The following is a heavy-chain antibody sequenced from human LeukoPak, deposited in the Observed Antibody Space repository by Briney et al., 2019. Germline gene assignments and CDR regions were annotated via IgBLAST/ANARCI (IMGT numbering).Heavy chain of an antibody. V-gene: IGHV4-38-2*02. J-gene: IGHJ4*02. CDR3: ASAISRTFDY. D-gene: IGHD3-9*01. CDR2: IYHSGST. Sequence: PSETLSLTCTVSGYSISSGYYWGWIRQPPGKGLEWIGSIYHSGSTYYDPSLKSRVTISVDTSKNQFSLRLSSVTAADTAVYYCASAISRTFDYWGQGTLVAVSS. CDR1: GYSISSGYY.